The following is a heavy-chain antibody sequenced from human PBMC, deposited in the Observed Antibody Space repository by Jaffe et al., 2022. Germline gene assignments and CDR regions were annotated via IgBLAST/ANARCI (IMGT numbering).Heavy chain of an antibody. V-gene: IGHV4-34*01. CDR1: GGSFSGYY. Sequence: QVQLQQWGAGLLKPSETLSLTCAVYGGSFSGYYWSWIRQPPGKGLEWIGEINHSGSTNYNPSLKSRVTISVDTSKNQFSLKLSSVTAADTAVYYCARGRRLPQPSRFDYWGQGTLVTVSS. D-gene: IGHD4-17*01. CDR3: ARGRRLPQPSRFDY. J-gene: IGHJ4*02. CDR2: INHSGST.